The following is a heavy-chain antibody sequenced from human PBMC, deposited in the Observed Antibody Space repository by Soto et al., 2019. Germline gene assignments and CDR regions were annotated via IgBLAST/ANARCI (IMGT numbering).Heavy chain of an antibody. CDR2: ISTYNGDT. CDR3: ARDNEGGYSAASPFDY. Sequence: QVPLVQSGGEVKKPGASVKVSCKASGYTFTDYGISWLRQAPGQGPEWMAWISTYNGDTKYAQKGQGRVTMTTDTSTTTAYMELRSLRFDDTAVYYCARDNEGGYSAASPFDYWGQGTLVTVSS. V-gene: IGHV1-18*01. D-gene: IGHD5-18*01. CDR1: GYTFTDYG. J-gene: IGHJ4*02.